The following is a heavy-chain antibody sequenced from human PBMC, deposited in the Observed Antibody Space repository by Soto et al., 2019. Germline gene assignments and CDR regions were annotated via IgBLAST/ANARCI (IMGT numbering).Heavy chain of an antibody. D-gene: IGHD2-15*01. CDR1: GFTFSSYS. CDR3: ARDPVGSGYCSGGSRYSETDAFGI. V-gene: IGHV3-21*01. Sequence: NPGGSLRLSCAASGFTFSSYSMNWVRQAPGKGLEWVSSISSSSSYIYYADSVKGRFTISRDNAKNSLYLQMNSLRAEDTAVYYCARDPVGSGYCSGGSRYSETDAFGIWGQGTMVTVSS. CDR2: ISSSSSYI. J-gene: IGHJ3*02.